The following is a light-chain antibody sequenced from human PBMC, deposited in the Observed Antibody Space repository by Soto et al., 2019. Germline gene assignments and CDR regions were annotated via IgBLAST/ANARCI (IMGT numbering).Light chain of an antibody. J-gene: IGKJ2*01. Sequence: EIVLTQSPCTLSLSPGERATLSCRASQSVSSSYLAWYQQKSGQAPRLLVYGASSRATGIPDRFSGSGSGTDFTLTISRREPEDFAVYYCQQYGSSSYTFGQGTKLEIK. CDR2: GAS. CDR1: QSVSSSY. CDR3: QQYGSSSYT. V-gene: IGKV3-20*01.